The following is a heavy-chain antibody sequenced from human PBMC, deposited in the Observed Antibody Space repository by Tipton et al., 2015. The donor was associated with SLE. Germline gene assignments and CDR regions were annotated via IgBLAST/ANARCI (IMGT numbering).Heavy chain of an antibody. CDR3: ARGGSLYSNGWFDP. D-gene: IGHD4-11*01. CDR2: IYYSGST. J-gene: IGHJ5*02. Sequence: TLSLTCTVSGGSISSSSHYWGWIRQPPGKGLEWIGSIYYSGSTYYNPSLKSRVTISVDTSKNQFSLKLSSVTAADTAVYYCARGGSLYSNGWFDPWGQGTLVTVSS. V-gene: IGHV4-39*07. CDR1: GGSISSSSHY.